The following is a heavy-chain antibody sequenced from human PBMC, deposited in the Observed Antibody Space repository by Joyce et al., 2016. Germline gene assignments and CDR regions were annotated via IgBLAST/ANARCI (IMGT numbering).Heavy chain of an antibody. V-gene: IGHV2-70*15. CDR2: IDWEDDK. D-gene: IGHD2-15*01. J-gene: IGHJ4*02. CDR3: AREFHGHAALDYLDY. CDR1: GFSLSTSGMC. Sequence: QVIFRESGPALVKPTQTPTLTCTFSGFSLSTSGMCVSWIRQPPGKALEWLARIDWEDDKYYSRSQKTRLTITTDTTKSQVVLTMTNMDPVDTATYYCAREFHGHAALDYLDYWGQGTLVTVSS.